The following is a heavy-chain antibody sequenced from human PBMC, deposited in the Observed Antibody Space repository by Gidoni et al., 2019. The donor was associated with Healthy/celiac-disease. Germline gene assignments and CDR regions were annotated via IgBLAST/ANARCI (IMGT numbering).Heavy chain of an antibody. CDR2: INTNTGNP. CDR3: AARVFIGDCSGGSCYGGWFDP. J-gene: IGHJ5*02. CDR1: GYTFTSYA. Sequence: QVQLVQSGSALKKPGASVKVSCTASGYTFTSYAMNWVRQAPGQGLEWTGWINTNTGNPTYAQGFTGRFVFALDTSVSTAYLQISSLKAEDTAVYYCAARVFIGDCSGGSCYGGWFDPWGQGTLVTVSS. V-gene: IGHV7-4-1*02. D-gene: IGHD2-15*01.